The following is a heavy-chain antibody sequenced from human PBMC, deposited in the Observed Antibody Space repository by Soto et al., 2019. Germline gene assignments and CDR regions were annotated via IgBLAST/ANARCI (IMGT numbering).Heavy chain of an antibody. CDR3: AQDGNYGY. CDR2: ISNSGGST. CDR1: GFTFSNYA. J-gene: IGHJ4*02. Sequence: EVQLLESGGGLVQPGGSLRLSCAASGFTFSNYAMTWVRQAPGKGLEWVSSISNSGGSTYYADSVKGRFTISRDNSKNTLYLQMNSLRAEDTAVYYGAQDGNYGYWGQGTLVTVSS. D-gene: IGHD3-16*01. V-gene: IGHV3-23*01.